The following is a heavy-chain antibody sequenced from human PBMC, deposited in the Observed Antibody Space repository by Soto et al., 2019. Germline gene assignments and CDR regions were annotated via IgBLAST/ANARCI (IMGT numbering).Heavy chain of an antibody. V-gene: IGHV3-30*18. Sequence: QVQLVESGGGVVQPGRSLRLSCAASGFTFSSYGMHWVRQAPGKGLEWVAVISYDGSNKYYADSVKGRFTISRDNSKNTLYLQMNSLRAEDTAVYYCAKDGSRSSGMDVWGQGTTVTVSS. CDR2: ISYDGSNK. J-gene: IGHJ6*02. CDR1: GFTFSSYG. D-gene: IGHD5-12*01. CDR3: AKDGSRSSGMDV.